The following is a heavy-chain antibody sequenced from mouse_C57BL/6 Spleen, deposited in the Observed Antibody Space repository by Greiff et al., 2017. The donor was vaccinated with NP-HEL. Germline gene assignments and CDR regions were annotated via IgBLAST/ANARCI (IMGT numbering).Heavy chain of an antibody. D-gene: IGHD1-1*01. V-gene: IGHV1-26*01. Sequence: VQLQQSGPELVKPGASVKISCKASGYTFTDYYMNWVKQSHGKSLEWIGDINPNNGGTSYNQKFKGKATLTVDKSSSTAYMELRSLTSEDSAVYYCARPVHYYGSSPWYFDVWGTGTTVTVSS. J-gene: IGHJ1*03. CDR3: ARPVHYYGSSPWYFDV. CDR2: INPNNGGT. CDR1: GYTFTDYY.